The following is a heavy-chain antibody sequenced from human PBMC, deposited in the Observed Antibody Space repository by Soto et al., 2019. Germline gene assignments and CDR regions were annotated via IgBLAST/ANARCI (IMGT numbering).Heavy chain of an antibody. Sequence: QVQLVQSGAEVKKPGASVKVSCKASGYTFTSYGISWVRQAPGQGLEWMGWISAYNGNTNYAQKLQGRVTMTTDTSTSTAYMALRSMRSDDTAVYYCARDGNYDVWRGDWSHLGYYGMDVWGQVTTVTVSS. CDR3: ARDGNYDVWRGDWSHLGYYGMDV. V-gene: IGHV1-18*04. CDR2: ISAYNGNT. D-gene: IGHD3-3*01. CDR1: GYTFTSYG. J-gene: IGHJ6*02.